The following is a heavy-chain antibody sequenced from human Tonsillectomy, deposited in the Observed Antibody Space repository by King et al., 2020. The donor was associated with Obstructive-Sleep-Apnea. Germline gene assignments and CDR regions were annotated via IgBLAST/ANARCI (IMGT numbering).Heavy chain of an antibody. Sequence: QLQESGPRLVKPSETLSLTCTVSGGSISSYYWSWIRQPPGKGLEWIVFIYYSGSTNYNPSLKSRVTITVDTSKTQFSLKLSSVTAADTAVYYCARGRYYGSGSFPYYFDYWGQGALVTVSS. D-gene: IGHD3-10*01. CDR3: ARGRYYGSGSFPYYFDY. CDR2: IYYSGST. V-gene: IGHV4-59*01. CDR1: GGSISSYY. J-gene: IGHJ4*02.